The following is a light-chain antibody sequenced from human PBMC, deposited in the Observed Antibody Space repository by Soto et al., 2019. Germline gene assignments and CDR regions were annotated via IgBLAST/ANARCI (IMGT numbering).Light chain of an antibody. CDR3: QQYNNWPRT. J-gene: IGKJ1*01. CDR2: AAS. CDR1: QSVGSS. V-gene: IGKV3-15*01. Sequence: EIVMTQSPASLSVSPGETATLSCRASQSVGSSLAWYQQKPGQAPSLLIYAASSRAAGVPDTFSGSGSGTDFTLTISSLQSEDFAIYYCQQYNNWPRTFGQGTKVDIK.